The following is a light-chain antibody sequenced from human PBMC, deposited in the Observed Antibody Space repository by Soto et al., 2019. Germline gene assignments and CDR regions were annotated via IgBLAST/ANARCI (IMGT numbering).Light chain of an antibody. CDR1: DVGGKS. CDR2: DAR. J-gene: IGLJ1*01. Sequence: SYELTQPTSVSVAPGQTATISCGGDDVGGKSVQWYQQKPGQAPVLVLYDARDRPSGIPERFSGSNSGNTATLTISWVDGGDDADFYCQVWDTTTDQDIFGSGTKVTV. V-gene: IGLV3-21*02. CDR3: QVWDTTTDQDI.